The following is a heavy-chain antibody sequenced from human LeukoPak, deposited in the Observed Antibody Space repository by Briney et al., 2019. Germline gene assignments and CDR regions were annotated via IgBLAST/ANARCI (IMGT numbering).Heavy chain of an antibody. CDR1: GGSISSSSYY. Sequence: SETLSLTCTVSGGSISSSSYYWGWIRQPPGKGLEWIGSIYYSGSTYYNPSLKSRVTISVDTSKNQFSLKLSSVTAADTAVYYCARGRVRYFDWSGALFDYWGQGTLVTVSS. V-gene: IGHV4-39*07. D-gene: IGHD3-9*01. J-gene: IGHJ4*02. CDR3: ARGRVRYFDWSGALFDY. CDR2: IYYSGST.